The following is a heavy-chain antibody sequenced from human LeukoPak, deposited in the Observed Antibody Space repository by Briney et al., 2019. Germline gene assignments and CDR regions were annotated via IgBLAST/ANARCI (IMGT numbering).Heavy chain of an antibody. J-gene: IGHJ5*02. V-gene: IGHV4-30-4*01. CDR2: IYYSGST. Sequence: SETLSLTCTVSGGSISSGDYYWSWIRQPPGKGLEWIGYIYYSGSTYYNPSLKSRVAISVDTSKNQFSLKLSSVTAADTAVYYCARGNRYWGWLRTNNWFDPWGQGTLATVSS. CDR3: ARGNRYWGWLRTNNWFDP. CDR1: GGSISSGDYY. D-gene: IGHD5-24*01.